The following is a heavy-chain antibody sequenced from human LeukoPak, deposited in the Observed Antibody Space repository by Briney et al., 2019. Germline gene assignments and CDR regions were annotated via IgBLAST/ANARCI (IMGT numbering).Heavy chain of an antibody. CDR3: ARGHPGYYDNSGYLPLDY. CDR1: GYTFSSYG. Sequence: ASVKVSCEAFGYTFSSYGISWVRQAPGQGLEWMGWIRAYSGNTNYAQKLQGRVTMTADTSTNTAYMELRSLRSDDTAVYYCARGHPGYYDNSGYLPLDYWGQGTLVTASS. CDR2: IRAYSGNT. D-gene: IGHD3-22*01. V-gene: IGHV1-18*01. J-gene: IGHJ4*02.